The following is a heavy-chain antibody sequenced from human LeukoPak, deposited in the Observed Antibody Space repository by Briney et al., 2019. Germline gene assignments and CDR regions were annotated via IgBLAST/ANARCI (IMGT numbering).Heavy chain of an antibody. D-gene: IGHD6-13*01. CDR2: ISYDGSNK. V-gene: IGHV3-30*03. CDR3: AIIIAAAGNDAFDI. J-gene: IGHJ3*02. Sequence: PGGSLRLSCAASGFTFSSYGMHWVRQAPGKGLEWVAVISYDGSNKYYADSVKGRFTISRDNSKNTLYLQMNSLRAEDTAVYYCAIIIAAAGNDAFDIWGQGTMVTVSS. CDR1: GFTFSSYG.